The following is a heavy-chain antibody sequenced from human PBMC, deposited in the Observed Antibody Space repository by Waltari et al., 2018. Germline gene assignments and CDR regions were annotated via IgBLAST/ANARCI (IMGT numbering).Heavy chain of an antibody. D-gene: IGHD2-15*01. Sequence: QVQLQQWGAGLLKPSETLSLTCAVYGGSFSGYYWSWIRQPPGKGLEWIGEINHSGSTNYNPSLKSRVTISVDTSKNQFSLKLSSVTAADTAVYYCARGFVGFEETQKYYFDYWGQGTLVTVSS. CDR1: GGSFSGYY. J-gene: IGHJ4*02. CDR2: INHSGST. CDR3: ARGFVGFEETQKYYFDY. V-gene: IGHV4-34*01.